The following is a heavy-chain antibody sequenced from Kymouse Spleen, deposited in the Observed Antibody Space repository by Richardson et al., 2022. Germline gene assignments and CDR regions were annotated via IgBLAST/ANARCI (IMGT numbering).Heavy chain of an antibody. CDR2: IGTAGDT. J-gene: IGHJ4*02. CDR3: ARAGITGTTVYFDY. D-gene: IGHD1-20*01. CDR1: GFTFSSYD. Sequence: EVQLVESGGGLVQPGGSLRLSCAASGFTFSSYDMHWVRQATGKGLEWVSAIGTAGDTYYPGSVKGRFTISRENAKNSLYLQMNSLRAGDTAVYYCARAGITGTTVYFDYWGQGTLVTVSS. V-gene: IGHV3-13*01.